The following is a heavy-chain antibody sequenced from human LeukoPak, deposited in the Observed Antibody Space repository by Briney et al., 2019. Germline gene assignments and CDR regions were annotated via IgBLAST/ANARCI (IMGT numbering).Heavy chain of an antibody. CDR1: GFTFSSYA. Sequence: GGSLRLSCAASGFTFSSYAMSWVRQAPGKGLVWVSAISGSGGSAYYADSVKGRFTISRDNSKNTLYLQMNSLRAEDTAVYYCAKASGFDNWFDPWGQGTLVTVSS. CDR2: ISGSGGSA. CDR3: AKASGFDNWFDP. J-gene: IGHJ5*02. V-gene: IGHV3-23*01. D-gene: IGHD3-10*01.